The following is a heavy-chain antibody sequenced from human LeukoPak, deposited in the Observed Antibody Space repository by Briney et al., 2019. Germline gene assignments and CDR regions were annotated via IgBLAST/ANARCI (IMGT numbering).Heavy chain of an antibody. J-gene: IGHJ6*02. CDR3: AREVRYGMDI. V-gene: IGHV4-59*13. CDR1: RGSISSYY. Sequence: PSETLSFTCTVSRGSISSYYWSWIRQAPGKGLEWIGYIYYSGSTNYNPSLKSRVTISVDTSKKRFSLQLNSVTAADTAVYYCAREVRYGMDIWGQGTTVTVSS. CDR2: IYYSGST.